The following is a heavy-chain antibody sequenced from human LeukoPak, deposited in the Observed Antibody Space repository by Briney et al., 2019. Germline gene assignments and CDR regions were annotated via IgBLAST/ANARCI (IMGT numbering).Heavy chain of an antibody. Sequence: GGSLRLSCAASGFTFSSYDMHWVRQAPGKGLEWVANINQDGGETYYVDSVRGRFTISRDNAKNSLYLQMNSLRAEDTAMYYCASINSIVVAGIYYFEYWGQGTLVTVSS. CDR3: ASINSIVVAGIYYFEY. D-gene: IGHD6-19*01. CDR1: GFTFSSYD. V-gene: IGHV3-7*02. CDR2: INQDGGET. J-gene: IGHJ4*02.